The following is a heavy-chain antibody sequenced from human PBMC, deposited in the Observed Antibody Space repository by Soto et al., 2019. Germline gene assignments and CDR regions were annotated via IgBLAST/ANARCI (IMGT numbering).Heavy chain of an antibody. Sequence: QVHLVQSGAEVKKPGASVKVSCKGSGYGFTTYGITWVRQAPGQGLEWMAWISAHNGNTNYAQKLQGRVTVTRDTSTSTAYMEVRSLRSDDTAVYYCARGRYGDYWAQGALVTVSS. V-gene: IGHV1-18*01. CDR1: GYGFTTYG. J-gene: IGHJ4*02. CDR3: ARGRYGDY. CDR2: ISAHNGNT. D-gene: IGHD1-1*01.